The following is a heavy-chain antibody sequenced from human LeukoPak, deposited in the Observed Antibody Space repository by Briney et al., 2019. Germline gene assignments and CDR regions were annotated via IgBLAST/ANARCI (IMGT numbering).Heavy chain of an antibody. Sequence: ASVKVSCKASGYTFTNYGISWVRQAPGLGLEWMGWISAYNPNTHYAQKVQDRVTLTTDTSTTTAYMELRSLRSDDTAVYYCARGSAYSSSSGLDYWGQGTLVTVSS. D-gene: IGHD6-6*01. CDR3: ARGSAYSSSSGLDY. CDR1: GYTFTNYG. CDR2: ISAYNPNT. V-gene: IGHV1-18*01. J-gene: IGHJ4*02.